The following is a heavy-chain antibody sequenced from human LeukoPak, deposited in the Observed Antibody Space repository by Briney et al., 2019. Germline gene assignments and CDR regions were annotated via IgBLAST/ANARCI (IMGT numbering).Heavy chain of an antibody. CDR3: ARSLAVAGEQYDAFDI. J-gene: IGHJ3*02. V-gene: IGHV4-34*01. CDR2: INHRGST. CDR1: GGSFSGYY. D-gene: IGHD6-19*01. Sequence: SETLSLTCAVYGGSFSGYYWSWIRQPPGKGLEWIGEINHRGSTNYNPSLKSRVTISVDTSKNQFSLKLSSVTAADTAVYYCARSLAVAGEQYDAFDIWGQGTMVTVSS.